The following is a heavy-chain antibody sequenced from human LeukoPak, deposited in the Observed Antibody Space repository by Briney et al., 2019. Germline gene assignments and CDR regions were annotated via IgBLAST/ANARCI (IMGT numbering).Heavy chain of an antibody. CDR1: GFTFNTYG. D-gene: IGHD5-18*01. V-gene: IGHV3-15*01. J-gene: IGHJ4*02. CDR3: TSPDSRGYSYGIDY. Sequence: GGSLRLSCAASGFTFNTYGMSWVRQAPGKGLEWVGRIKSKTDGGTTDYAAPVKGRFTISRDDSKNTLYLQMNSLKTEDTAVYCCTSPDSRGYSYGIDYWGQGTLVTVSS. CDR2: IKSKTDGGTT.